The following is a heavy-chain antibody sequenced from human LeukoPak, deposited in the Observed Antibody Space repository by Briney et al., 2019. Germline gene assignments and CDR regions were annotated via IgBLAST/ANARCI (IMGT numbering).Heavy chain of an antibody. Sequence: GGSLRLSCAASGFTFSTYATHWVRQGPGKGLEWVAVISYDGSNKYYADSVKGRFTISRDNSKNTLYLQMSSLSAEDTAVYYCARTTTPHYYGSGSYALGYWGQGTLVTVPS. J-gene: IGHJ4*02. CDR3: ARTTTPHYYGSGSYALGY. V-gene: IGHV3-30-3*01. CDR1: GFTFSTYA. CDR2: ISYDGSNK. D-gene: IGHD3-10*01.